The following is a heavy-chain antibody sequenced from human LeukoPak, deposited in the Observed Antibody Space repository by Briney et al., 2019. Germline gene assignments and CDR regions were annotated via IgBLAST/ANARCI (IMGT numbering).Heavy chain of an antibody. CDR3: AREGTYYYDS. V-gene: IGHV3-33*01. CDR1: GFTFSSYG. J-gene: IGHJ4*02. D-gene: IGHD3-22*01. Sequence: PGRSLRFSCAASGFTFSSYGMHWVRQAPDKGLEWVAVIWYDGSNKYYADSVKGRFTISRDNSKNTLYLQMNSLRAEDTAVYYCAREGTYYYDSWGQGTLVTVSS. CDR2: IWYDGSNK.